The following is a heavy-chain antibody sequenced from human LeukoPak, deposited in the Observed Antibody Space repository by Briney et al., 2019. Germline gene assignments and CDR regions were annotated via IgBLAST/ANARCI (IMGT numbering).Heavy chain of an antibody. CDR1: GGSFSGYY. V-gene: IGHV4-34*01. J-gene: IGHJ4*02. CDR2: INHSGST. CDR3: ASLEEMATMIDY. D-gene: IGHD5-24*01. Sequence: TSETLSLTCAVYGGSFSGYYWSWIRQPPGKGLEWIGEINHSGSTNYNPSLKSRVTISVDTSKNQFSLKLSSVTAADTAVYYCASLEEMATMIDYWGQGTLVTVSS.